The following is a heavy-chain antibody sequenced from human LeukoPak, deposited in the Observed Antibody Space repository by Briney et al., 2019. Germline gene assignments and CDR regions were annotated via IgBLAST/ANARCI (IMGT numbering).Heavy chain of an antibody. J-gene: IGHJ5*02. CDR3: ARVYSSGWELIPRFDP. Sequence: PSETLSLTCTVSGGSISSYYWSWIRQPPGKGREGIGYIYYSGSTNYNPSLKSRVTISVDTSKNQFSLQLSSVRAADTAVYYCARVYSSGWELIPRFDPWGQGTLVTVSS. CDR1: GGSISSYY. V-gene: IGHV4-59*01. D-gene: IGHD6-19*01. CDR2: IYYSGST.